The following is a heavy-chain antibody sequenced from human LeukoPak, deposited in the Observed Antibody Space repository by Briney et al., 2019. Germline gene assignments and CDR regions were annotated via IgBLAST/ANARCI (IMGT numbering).Heavy chain of an antibody. CDR1: GGSISPYC. Sequence: SETLSLTCTVSGGSISPYCWSWIRQPPGKGLVWIGYIYHDGSTNYNPSLKSRVTISVDTAKNQFSLKLTPVTAADTAVYYCARWANWNHDHWGQGTLVTVSS. CDR2: IYHDGST. V-gene: IGHV4-59*01. CDR3: ARWANWNHDH. J-gene: IGHJ5*02. D-gene: IGHD1-1*01.